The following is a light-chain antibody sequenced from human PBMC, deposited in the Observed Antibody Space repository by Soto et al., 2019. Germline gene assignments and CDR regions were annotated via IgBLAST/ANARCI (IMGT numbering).Light chain of an antibody. Sequence: QSVLAQPPSVSGAPGQRVTISCTGSGSNIGAGYDVHWYQQLPGTAPKLLIFANINRPSGVPDRFSGSKSGTSASLAITGLRAEDEADYYCQSYDSSPSGYVFXTGTKGTVL. CDR1: GSNIGAGYD. CDR2: ANI. J-gene: IGLJ1*01. CDR3: QSYDSSPSGYV. V-gene: IGLV1-40*01.